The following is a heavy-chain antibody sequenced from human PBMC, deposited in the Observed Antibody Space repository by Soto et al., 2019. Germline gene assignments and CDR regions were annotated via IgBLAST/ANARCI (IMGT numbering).Heavy chain of an antibody. Sequence: QLHLVQSGAVVKKPGASVTVSCSASGYPVTAYYMHWVRQAPGRGLEWMGGINPATGAAKYTQTFQGGVTLSRDTSTSTVFMELSGLTSEDTAVFLCARGGGVGVAGSAAFDMWGQGTVVTVSS. CDR3: ARGGGVGVAGSAAFDM. J-gene: IGHJ3*02. CDR2: INPATGAA. CDR1: GYPVTAYY. D-gene: IGHD3-3*01. V-gene: IGHV1-2*02.